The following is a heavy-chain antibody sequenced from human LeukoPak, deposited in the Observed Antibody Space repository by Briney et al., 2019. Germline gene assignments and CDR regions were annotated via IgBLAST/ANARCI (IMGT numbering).Heavy chain of an antibody. CDR2: SDPKSGAT. D-gene: IGHD3-16*01. Sequence: ASVQVSCKTSGYTFTSYYIHWLRQAPGQRFEWMGWSDPKSGATKYEHFQGRVTMTRDTSISTAYMELSRLTSDDTAVYYCARGNYYDNKGYSPELRYWGQGTLVTVSS. V-gene: IGHV1-2*02. J-gene: IGHJ4*02. CDR1: GYTFTSYY. CDR3: ARGNYYDNKGYSPELRY.